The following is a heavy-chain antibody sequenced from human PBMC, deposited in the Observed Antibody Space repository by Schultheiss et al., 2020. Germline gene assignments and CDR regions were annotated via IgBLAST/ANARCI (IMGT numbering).Heavy chain of an antibody. CDR3: ASTSELLQRNNAFDI. V-gene: IGHV4-59*01. CDR1: GGSFSLYS. D-gene: IGHD3-22*01. J-gene: IGHJ3*02. CDR2: IYYSGST. Sequence: SETLSLTCTVSGGSFSLYSWSWIRQPPGKGLEWIGSIYYSGSTNYNPSLKSRVTISVDTSKNHCSLKLSSVTAADTAVYYCASTSELLQRNNAFDIWGQGTKVTVSS.